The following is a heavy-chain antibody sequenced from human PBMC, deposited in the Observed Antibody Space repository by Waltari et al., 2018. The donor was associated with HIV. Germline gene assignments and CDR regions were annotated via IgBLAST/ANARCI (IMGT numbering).Heavy chain of an antibody. CDR3: ARAPCSGGSCRLFDY. V-gene: IGHV1-46*01. D-gene: IGHD2-15*01. CDR2: INPSGNST. J-gene: IGHJ4*02. CDR1: GSTFIRHY. Sequence: QVQLVQSGAEVKKPGTSVKVSCQASGSTFIRHYMHWGRQAPGQGLEWMGIINPSGNSTSYVQKFQGRLTMTRDTSTSTVYMELSSLRSEDTAVYYCARAPCSGGSCRLFDYWGQGTLVTVSS.